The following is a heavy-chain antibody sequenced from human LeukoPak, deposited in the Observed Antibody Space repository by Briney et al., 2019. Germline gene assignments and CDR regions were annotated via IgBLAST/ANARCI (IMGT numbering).Heavy chain of an antibody. CDR3: ARGIGLRFLDFGYYMDV. CDR2: VKQDGSEK. V-gene: IGHV3-7*01. CDR1: GFTFSSYW. J-gene: IGHJ6*03. D-gene: IGHD3-3*01. Sequence: PGGSLRLSCADSGFTFSSYWMSWVRQAPGKGLEWVAKVKQDGSEKYYVDSVKGRFTISRDNAKNSLYLQMNSLRPEDKGVYYCARGIGLRFLDFGYYMDVWCKGTTVTVSS.